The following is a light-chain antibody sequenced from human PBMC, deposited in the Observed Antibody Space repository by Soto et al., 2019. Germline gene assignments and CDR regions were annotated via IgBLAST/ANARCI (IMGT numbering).Light chain of an antibody. J-gene: IGKJ5*01. V-gene: IGKV3-11*01. CDR2: DAS. Sequence: EIVLTQSPATLSLSPGERATLSCRASQSVSSYLAWYQQRPGQPPRLLIYDASNRATGIAARFSGSGSGTDFSLIISSLEPEDAAVYYCQQRSNWITFGQGTRLEIK. CDR3: QQRSNWIT. CDR1: QSVSSY.